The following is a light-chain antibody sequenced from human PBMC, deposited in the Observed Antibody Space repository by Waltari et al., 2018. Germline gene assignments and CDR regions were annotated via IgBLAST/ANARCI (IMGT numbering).Light chain of an antibody. J-gene: IGKJ5*01. CDR2: GAS. CDR1: QSISSSS. V-gene: IGKV3-20*01. CDR3: QQYGSSLIT. Sequence: EIVLTQSPGTLSLSPGERATLSCRASQSISSSSLAWYQQKPGQAPRLLIYGASSRATGIPDRFIGSGSGTDFTLTISRLEPEDFAVYYCQQYGSSLITFGQGTRLEIK.